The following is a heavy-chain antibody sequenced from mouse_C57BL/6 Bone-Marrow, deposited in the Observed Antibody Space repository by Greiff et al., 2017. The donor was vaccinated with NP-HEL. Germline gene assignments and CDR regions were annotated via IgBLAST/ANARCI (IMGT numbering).Heavy chain of an antibody. CDR1: GFSFNTYA. CDR2: IRSKSNNYAT. J-gene: IGHJ3*01. V-gene: IGHV10-1*01. D-gene: IGHD2-5*01. CDR3: GRPYSKNLAWFAY. Sequence: EVHLVESGGGLVQPKGSLKLSCAASGFSFNTYAMNWVRQAPGKGVEWVARIRSKSNNYATYYADSVKDRFTISRDDSESMLYLQMNNLKTEDTAMYYCGRPYSKNLAWFAYWGQGTLVTVSA.